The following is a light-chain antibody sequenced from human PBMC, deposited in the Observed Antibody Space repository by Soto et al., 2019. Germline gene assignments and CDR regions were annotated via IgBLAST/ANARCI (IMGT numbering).Light chain of an antibody. J-gene: IGLJ1*01. V-gene: IGLV2-14*01. CDR2: DVS. CDR3: SSYTSSSGV. CDR1: SSDVGGYNY. Sequence: QSALTQPASVSGSPGQSITISCTGTSSDVGGYNYVSRYQQHPGKAPKLMIYDVSDRPSGVSNRFSGSKSGNTASLTISGLQAEDEADYYCSSYTSSSGVFGTGTKVTVL.